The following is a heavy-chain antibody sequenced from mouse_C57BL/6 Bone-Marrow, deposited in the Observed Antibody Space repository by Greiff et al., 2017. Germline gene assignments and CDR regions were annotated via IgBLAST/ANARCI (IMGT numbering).Heavy chain of an antibody. CDR1: GYTFTSYW. CDR3: ARRVERNYYGSSIGPYYFDY. J-gene: IGHJ2*01. D-gene: IGHD1-1*01. Sequence: QVQLQQPGAELVRPGTSVKLSCKASGYTFTSYWMHWVKQRPGQGLEWIGVIDPSDSYTNYNQKFKGKATLTVDTSSSTASMQLSSLTSADSAVYYCARRVERNYYGSSIGPYYFDYWGQGTTLTVSS. V-gene: IGHV1-59*01. CDR2: IDPSDSYT.